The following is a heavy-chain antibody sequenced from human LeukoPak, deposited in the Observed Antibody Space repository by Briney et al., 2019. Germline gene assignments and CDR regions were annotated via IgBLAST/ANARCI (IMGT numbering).Heavy chain of an antibody. CDR1: GGSFSGYY. CDR2: INHSGST. D-gene: IGHD1-26*01. V-gene: IGHV4-34*01. Sequence: PSETLSLTCAVYGGSFSGYYWSWIRQPPGKGLEWIGEINHSGSTNYNPSLKSRVTISVDTSKNQFSLKLSPVTAADTAVYYCARGYSGSYYGYWGQGTLVTVSS. J-gene: IGHJ4*02. CDR3: ARGYSGSYYGY.